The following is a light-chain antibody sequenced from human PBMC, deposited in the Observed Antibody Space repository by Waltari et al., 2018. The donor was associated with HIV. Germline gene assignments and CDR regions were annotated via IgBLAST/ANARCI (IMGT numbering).Light chain of an antibody. CDR3: QKYNNWPQT. J-gene: IGKJ1*01. CDR2: GAS. CDR1: QSVSSN. V-gene: IGKV3-15*01. Sequence: EIVMTQSPATLSVSPGERATLSCRASQSVSSNLAGYQQKPGQHPRLLIHGASTRATGIPARFSGSGSGTEFTLTISSLQSEDFAVYYCQKYNNWPQTFGQGTKVEIK.